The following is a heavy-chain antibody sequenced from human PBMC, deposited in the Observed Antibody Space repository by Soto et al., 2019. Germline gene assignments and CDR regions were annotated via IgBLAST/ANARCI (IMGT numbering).Heavy chain of an antibody. CDR2: MNPKNGIK. J-gene: IGHJ4*02. CDR3: SKSPTNRTVATY. V-gene: IGHV1-8*01. D-gene: IGHD4-17*01. Sequence: QVRLVQSGAEVKRPGASVKVSCKASGYTFTEYDINWVRQAPGQAPEWMGWMNPKNGIKDYSQKYEGRIIMTSDTAIVTAYLDLSRLRPGYTAIYYCSKSPTNRTVATYWCPGTLVTSSS. CDR1: GYTFTEYD.